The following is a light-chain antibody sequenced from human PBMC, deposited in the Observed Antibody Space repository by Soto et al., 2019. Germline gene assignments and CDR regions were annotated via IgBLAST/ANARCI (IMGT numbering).Light chain of an antibody. Sequence: ASLTRRATQSVSSDLAWYQHKPGQAPRLLIYGASTRATGIPARFSGRGSGTEFTLTISSRMSVDFAVYSCREYDHRPQTFGLGTKVDIK. CDR1: QSVSSD. CDR2: GAS. V-gene: IGKV3-15*01. J-gene: IGKJ1*01. CDR3: REYDHRPQT.